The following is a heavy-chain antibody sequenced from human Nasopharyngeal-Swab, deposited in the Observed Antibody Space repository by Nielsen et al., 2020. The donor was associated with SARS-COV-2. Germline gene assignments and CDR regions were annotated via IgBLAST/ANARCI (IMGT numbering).Heavy chain of an antibody. CDR1: GFTVSSNY. V-gene: IGHV3-73*01. Sequence: GESLKISCAASGFTVSSNYMSWVRQASGKGLEWVGRIRSKANSYATAYAASVKGRFTISRDDSKNTAYLQMNSLKTEDTAVYYCTGGVTMVRHWGQGTLVTVSS. D-gene: IGHD3-10*01. CDR3: TGGVTMVRH. J-gene: IGHJ4*02. CDR2: IRSKANSYAT.